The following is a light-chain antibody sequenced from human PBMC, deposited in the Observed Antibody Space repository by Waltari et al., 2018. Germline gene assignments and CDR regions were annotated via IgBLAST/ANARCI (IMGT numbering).Light chain of an antibody. Sequence: QSVLTQPPSVSGAPGQRVTISCSGSTSNIGAPYDVHWYQQHPGTAPKLLIFSTFHRPSGVPDRFSGSKSGTSASLAITGLQAEDEADYYCQSYDRRLEVIFGGGTKLAVL. V-gene: IGLV1-40*01. CDR2: STF. CDR3: QSYDRRLEVI. CDR1: TSNIGAPYD. J-gene: IGLJ2*01.